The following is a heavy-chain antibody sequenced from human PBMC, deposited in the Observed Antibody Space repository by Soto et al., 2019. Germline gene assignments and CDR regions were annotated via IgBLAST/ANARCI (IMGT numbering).Heavy chain of an antibody. CDR2: ISSSGSTI. D-gene: IGHD5-18*01. Sequence: LTLSSASSGFTVSSYEINWCRQAPGKGLEWVSYISSSGSTIYYADSVKGRFTISRDNAKNSLYLQMNSLRAEDTAVYYCAREYIQLWNYYDNGTDVWVQG. J-gene: IGHJ6*02. V-gene: IGHV3-48*03. CDR3: AREYIQLWNYYDNGTDV. CDR1: GFTVSSYE.